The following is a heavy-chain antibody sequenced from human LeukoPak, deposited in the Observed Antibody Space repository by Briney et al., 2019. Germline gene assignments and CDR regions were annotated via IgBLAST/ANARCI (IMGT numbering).Heavy chain of an antibody. D-gene: IGHD6-19*01. CDR3: ARDWQGLPLDS. V-gene: IGHV4-4*07. CDR2: IHTSGST. Sequence: SETLSLTCTVSGGSISSYYWSWIRQPAGKGLEWIGRIHTSGSTNYHPSRKSQATMSVATPNNQFSLKVTSVTAADTAVYYGARDWQGLPLDSWGQGTLVTVSS. CDR1: GGSISSYY. J-gene: IGHJ4*02.